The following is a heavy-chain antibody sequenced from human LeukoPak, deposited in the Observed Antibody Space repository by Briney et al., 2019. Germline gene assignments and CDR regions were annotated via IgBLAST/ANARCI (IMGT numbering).Heavy chain of an antibody. CDR1: GFTFRDYA. CDR2: ISGTGSGDST. D-gene: IGHD2/OR15-2a*01. CDR3: AKDPHPRRSTTITMDY. Sequence: HSGGSLRLSCVASGFTFRDYAMSWVRQATGRGLEWVSVISGTGSGDSTYYADSVKGRFTISRDDSKNTLYLQMNSLRAEDTAVYFCAKDPHPRRSTTITMDYWGQGTLVTVSS. V-gene: IGHV3-23*01. J-gene: IGHJ4*02.